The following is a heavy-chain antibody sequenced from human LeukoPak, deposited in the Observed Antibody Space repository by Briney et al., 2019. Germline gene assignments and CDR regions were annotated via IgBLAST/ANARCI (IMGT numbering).Heavy chain of an antibody. CDR1: GGPFSGYY. V-gene: IGHV4-34*01. D-gene: IGHD4-17*01. J-gene: IGHJ5*02. CDR2: INHSGST. CDR3: ARGLSGDYVPDNWFDP. Sequence: SETLSLTCAVYGGPFSGYYWSWIRQPPGKGLEWIGEINHSGSTNYNPSLKSRVTISVDTSKNQFSLKLSSVTAADTAVYYCARGLSGDYVPDNWFDPWGQGTLVTVSS.